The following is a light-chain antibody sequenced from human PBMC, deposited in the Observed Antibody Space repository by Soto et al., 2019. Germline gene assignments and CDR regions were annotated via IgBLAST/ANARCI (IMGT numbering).Light chain of an antibody. V-gene: IGKV3-15*01. CDR3: QQYNNSPPEHT. CDR2: GSS. CDR1: QSVSSN. Sequence: EIVMTQSPATLSLSPGERATLSCRASQSVSSNLAWYQQKPGQAPRLLIYGSSTRATGIPARFSGSGSGTEFPLTISSLQSEGFAVYFCQQYNNSPPEHTFGQGTRLEIK. J-gene: IGKJ2*01.